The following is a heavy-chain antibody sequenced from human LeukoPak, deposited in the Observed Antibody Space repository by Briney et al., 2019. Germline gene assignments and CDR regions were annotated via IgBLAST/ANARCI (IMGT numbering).Heavy chain of an antibody. V-gene: IGHV1-69*13. Sequence: GASVKVSCKASGGTFSSYALSWVRQAPGQGLEWMGGITPSFDTANYAQKFQGRVTITADESTSTVYMELSSLRSEDTAVYYCAAGKIVGVNYYYYYYMDVWGKGTTVTISS. D-gene: IGHD2-21*01. J-gene: IGHJ6*03. CDR3: AAGKIVGVNYYYYYYMDV. CDR1: GGTFSSYA. CDR2: ITPSFDTA.